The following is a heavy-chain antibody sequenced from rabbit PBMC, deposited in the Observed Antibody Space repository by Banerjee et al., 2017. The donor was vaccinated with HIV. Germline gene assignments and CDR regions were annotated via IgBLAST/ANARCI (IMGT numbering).Heavy chain of an antibody. CDR3: ARSNTYYGMDL. CDR2: ITYRGSA. J-gene: IGHJ6*01. V-gene: IGHV1S29*01. CDR1: GFDFSSYA. Sequence: QEQLKESGGGLVQPGGSLKLSCKASGFDFSSYAITWVRQAPGKGLEYIGYITYRGSAYYASWVNGRFTISRENTQNTLYLQLNSLTAADTATYFCARSNTYYGMDLWGQGTLVT.